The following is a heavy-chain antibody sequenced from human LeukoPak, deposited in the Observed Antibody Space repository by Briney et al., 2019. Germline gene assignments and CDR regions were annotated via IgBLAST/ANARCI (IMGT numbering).Heavy chain of an antibody. J-gene: IGHJ5*02. CDR2: VSWNSGSI. Sequence: PGGSLRLSCAASGFTFDDYAMHWVRQAPGKGLEWVSGVSWNSGSIGFADSVKGRLTISRDNAKNSLYLQMNSLRAEDTSLYYCAKDFQHALSSSWENWFDPWGQGTLVTVSS. D-gene: IGHD6-13*01. CDR3: AKDFQHALSSSWENWFDP. CDR1: GFTFDDYA. V-gene: IGHV3-9*01.